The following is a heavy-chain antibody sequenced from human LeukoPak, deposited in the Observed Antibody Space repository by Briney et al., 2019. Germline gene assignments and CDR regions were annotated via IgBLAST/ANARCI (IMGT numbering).Heavy chain of an antibody. Sequence: GESLKISCKGSGYSLTSYWIGWVRQMPGKGLEWMGIIYPGDSDTRYSPSFQGQVTISADKSISTAYLQWSSLKASDTAMYYCARLKEYSSPSYWFDPWGQGTLVTVSS. D-gene: IGHD6-6*01. CDR1: GYSLTSYW. CDR3: ARLKEYSSPSYWFDP. J-gene: IGHJ5*02. CDR2: IYPGDSDT. V-gene: IGHV5-51*01.